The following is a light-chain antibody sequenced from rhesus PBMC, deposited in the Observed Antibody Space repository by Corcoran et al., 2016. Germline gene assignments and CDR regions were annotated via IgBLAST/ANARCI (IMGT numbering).Light chain of an antibody. CDR3: QHGYGTPLT. V-gene: IGKV6-47*02. Sequence: DIVMTQSPAFVFVTPGEKVTITCQASEGISNYLPWYQQKQDQAPKLFIQSASQSSSGVPSRFTGSGSGTDYTFTISSLQPENVATYYCQHGYGTPLTFGGGTKVEIK. J-gene: IGKJ4*01. CDR1: EGISNY. CDR2: SAS.